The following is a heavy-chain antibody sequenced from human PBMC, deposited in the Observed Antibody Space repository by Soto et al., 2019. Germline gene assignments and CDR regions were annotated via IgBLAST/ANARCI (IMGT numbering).Heavy chain of an antibody. CDR2: IYYSGST. Sequence: SETLSLTCTVSGGSISSYYWSWIRQPPGKGLEWIGYIYYSGSTYYNPSLESRVTISVDTSKNQFSLKLSSVTAADTAVYYCARMARELYDFWSGYYTREYYYYGMDVWGQGTTVTSP. CDR3: ARMARELYDFWSGYYTREYYYYGMDV. J-gene: IGHJ6*02. D-gene: IGHD3-3*01. V-gene: IGHV4-59*08. CDR1: GGSISSYY.